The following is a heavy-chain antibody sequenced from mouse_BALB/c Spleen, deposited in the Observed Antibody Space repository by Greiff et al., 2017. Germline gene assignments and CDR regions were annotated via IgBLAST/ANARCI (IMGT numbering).Heavy chain of an antibody. J-gene: IGHJ3*01. Sequence: EVKLQESGAELVRSGASVKLSCTASGFNIKDYYMHWVKQRPEQGLEWIGWIDPENGDTEYAPKFQGKATMTADTSSNTAYLQLSSLTSEDTAVYYCNEGSNAWFAYWGQGTLVTVSA. CDR1: GFNIKDYY. D-gene: IGHD2-5*01. CDR2: IDPENGDT. V-gene: IGHV14-4*02. CDR3: NEGSNAWFAY.